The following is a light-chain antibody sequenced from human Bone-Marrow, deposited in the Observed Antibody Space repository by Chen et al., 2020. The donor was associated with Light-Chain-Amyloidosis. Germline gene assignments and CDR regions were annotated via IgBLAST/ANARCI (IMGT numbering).Light chain of an antibody. J-gene: IGLJ3*02. CDR2: EDS. CDR1: NIGSTS. Sequence: SYVLTQPSSVSVAPGQTATIACGGNNIGSTSVHWYQQTPGQAPLLVVYEDSDRPSGTPERLSGSNSGNTATLTISRVEAGDEADYYCQVWDRSSDRPVFGGGTKLTVL. CDR3: QVWDRSSDRPV. V-gene: IGLV3-21*02.